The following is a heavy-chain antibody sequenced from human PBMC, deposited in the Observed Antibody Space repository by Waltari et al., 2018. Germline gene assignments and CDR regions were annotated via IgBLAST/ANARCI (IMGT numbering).Heavy chain of an antibody. V-gene: IGHV3-74*01. D-gene: IGHD3-16*01. CDR2: IDNDGGST. CDR3: ARGGSDHAFDI. CDR1: GFTFTKYW. Sequence: EAQLVESGGELVQPGGSLRLSCAASGFTFTKYWMHWDRQVPGKGLVWVSRIDNDGGSTIYADSVKGRFTISRDNAKNTLYLQMNRLTVEDMAYYYCARGGSDHAFDIWGQGTMVTVSS. J-gene: IGHJ3*02.